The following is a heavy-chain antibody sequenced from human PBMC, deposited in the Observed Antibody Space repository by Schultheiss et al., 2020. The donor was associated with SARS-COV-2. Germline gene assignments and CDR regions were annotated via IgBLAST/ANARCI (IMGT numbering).Heavy chain of an antibody. Sequence: SETLSLTCTVSGGSISSGGYYWSWIRQPPGKGLEWIGYIYYSGSTYYNPSLKSRVTISVDTSKNQFSLKLSSVTAADTAVYYCARGAIVGAIYYFDYWGQGTLVTVSS. CDR1: GGSISSGGYY. D-gene: IGHD1-26*01. CDR2: IYYSGST. V-gene: IGHV4-30-4*01. CDR3: ARGAIVGAIYYFDY. J-gene: IGHJ4*02.